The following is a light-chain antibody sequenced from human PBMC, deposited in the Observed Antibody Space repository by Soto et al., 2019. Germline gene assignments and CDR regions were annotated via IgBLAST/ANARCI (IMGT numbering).Light chain of an antibody. CDR2: LGS. V-gene: IGKV2-28*01. CDR1: QSLLHSNGYNY. Sequence: DIVMTQSPLSLPVTPGEPASISCRSSQSLLHSNGYNYLDWYLQKPGQSPQLLIYLGSNRASGVPDRFSGSWSGTDFTLKISRVEAEDVGVYYCMQALQTPRTFGGGTKVEIK. J-gene: IGKJ4*01. CDR3: MQALQTPRT.